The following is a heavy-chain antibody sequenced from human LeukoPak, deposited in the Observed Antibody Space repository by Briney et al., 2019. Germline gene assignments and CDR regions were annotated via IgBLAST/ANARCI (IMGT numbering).Heavy chain of an antibody. Sequence: GGSLRLSCAASGFTFSDYWMHWVRQAPGEGLVWVSRINSDGSRTSYADSVKGRFTISRDVAKNTLYMQMTSLRDEDTALYYCARVMDYYDSSGYGDAFDIWGQGTMVTVSS. CDR2: INSDGSRT. V-gene: IGHV3-74*01. D-gene: IGHD3-22*01. J-gene: IGHJ3*02. CDR3: ARVMDYYDSSGYGDAFDI. CDR1: GFTFSDYW.